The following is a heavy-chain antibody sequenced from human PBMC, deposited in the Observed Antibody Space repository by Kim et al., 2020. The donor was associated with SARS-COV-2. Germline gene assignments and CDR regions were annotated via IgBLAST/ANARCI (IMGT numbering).Heavy chain of an antibody. CDR3: AKDSRGATSPRPPGGMDV. CDR1: GFTFDDYA. D-gene: IGHD1-26*01. Sequence: GGSLRLSCAASGFTFDDYAMHWVRQAPGKGLEWVSGISWNSGSIGYADSVKGRFTISRDNAKNSLYLQMNSLRAEDTALYYCAKDSRGATSPRPPGGMDVWGQGTTVTVSS. J-gene: IGHJ6*02. CDR2: ISWNSGSI. V-gene: IGHV3-9*01.